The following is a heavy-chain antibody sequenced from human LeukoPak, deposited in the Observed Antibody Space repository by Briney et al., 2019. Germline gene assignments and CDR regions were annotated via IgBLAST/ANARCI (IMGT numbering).Heavy chain of an antibody. CDR1: GFTFSDYY. J-gene: IGHJ4*02. CDR2: ISSSSSYT. D-gene: IGHD3-9*01. V-gene: IGHV3-11*05. CDR3: ARDPGVLRYFDWPAGLDY. Sequence: GGSLRLSCAASGFTFSDYYMSWIRQAPGKGLEWVSYISSSSSYTNYADSVKGRFTISRDNAKNALYLQMNSLRAEDTAVYYCARDPGVLRYFDWPAGLDYWGQGTLVTVSS.